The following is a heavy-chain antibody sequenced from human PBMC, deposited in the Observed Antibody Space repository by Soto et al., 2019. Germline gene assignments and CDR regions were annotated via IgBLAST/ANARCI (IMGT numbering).Heavy chain of an antibody. V-gene: IGHV1-18*01. CDR2: ISTYNGDT. CDR1: GYTFTRSG. CDR3: AREGVAPYYYYGMDV. J-gene: IGHJ6*04. Sequence: QVQLVQSGAEVKKPGASVKVSCKASGYTFTRSGISWVRQAPGQGLEWMGWISTYNGDTNYAQTFQGRVTMTTDTSTSTVYMALRSLRADDTAVYYCAREGVAPYYYYGMDVWGKGNPVTVSS.